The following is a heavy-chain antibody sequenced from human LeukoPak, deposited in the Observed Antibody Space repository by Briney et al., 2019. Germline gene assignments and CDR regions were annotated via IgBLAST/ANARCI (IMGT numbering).Heavy chain of an antibody. Sequence: GGSLRLSCAASGFTFSSYWMNWARQAPGKGLEWVASINHNGNVNYYVDSVKGRFTISRDNPKNSLYLQMNSLRAEDTAVYYCARTNVYGYDHWGQGTLVTVSP. J-gene: IGHJ5*02. D-gene: IGHD5-18*01. CDR3: ARTNVYGYDH. CDR1: GFTFSSYW. CDR2: INHNGNVN. V-gene: IGHV3-7*03.